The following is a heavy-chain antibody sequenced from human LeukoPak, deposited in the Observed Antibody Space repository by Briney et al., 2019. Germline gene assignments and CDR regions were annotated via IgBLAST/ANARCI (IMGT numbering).Heavy chain of an antibody. CDR2: INHSGST. J-gene: IGHJ6*03. V-gene: IGHV4-34*01. D-gene: IGHD2-2*01. CDR1: GGSLSGYY. CDR3: ARVGGRGYCSSTSCPTTRKYYYYMDV. Sequence: SETLSPTCAVYGGSLSGYYWSWIRQPPGKGLEWIGEINHSGSTNYNPSLKSRVTISVDTSKNQFSLKLSSVTAADTAVYYCARVGGRGYCSSTSCPTTRKYYYYMDVWGKGTTVTVSS.